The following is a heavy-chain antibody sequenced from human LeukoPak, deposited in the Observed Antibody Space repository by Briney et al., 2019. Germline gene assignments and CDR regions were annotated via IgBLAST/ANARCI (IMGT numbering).Heavy chain of an antibody. CDR2: ISSSGSTI. J-gene: IGHJ4*02. CDR3: ARGMVRGLPYYFDY. CDR1: GFTFSDYY. Sequence: GGSLRLSCAAAGFTFSDYYMSWIRQAPGKGLEWVSYISSSGSTIYYADSVKGRFTISRDNAKNSLYLQMNSLRAEDTAVYYCARGMVRGLPYYFDYWGQGTLVTVSS. D-gene: IGHD3-10*01. V-gene: IGHV3-11*04.